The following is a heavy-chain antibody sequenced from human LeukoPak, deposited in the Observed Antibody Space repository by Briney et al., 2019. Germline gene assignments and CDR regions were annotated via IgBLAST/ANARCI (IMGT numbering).Heavy chain of an antibody. CDR3: ARGSHTYYYDSSGRQFGYAFDI. CDR1: GYTFTSYD. J-gene: IGHJ3*02. D-gene: IGHD3-22*01. CDR2: MNPNSGNT. V-gene: IGHV1-8*01. Sequence: ASVKVSCKASGYTFTSYDINWVRQATGQGLEWMGWMNPNSGNTGYAQKFQGRVTMTRNTSISTAYMELSSLRSEDTAVYYCARGSHTYYYDSSGRQFGYAFDIWGQGTMVTVSS.